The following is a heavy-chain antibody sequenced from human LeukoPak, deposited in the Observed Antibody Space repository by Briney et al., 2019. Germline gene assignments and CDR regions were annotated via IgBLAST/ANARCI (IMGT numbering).Heavy chain of an antibody. CDR1: GFTFSSYG. V-gene: IGHV3-30*02. J-gene: IGHJ6*03. CDR2: IRYDGSNK. D-gene: IGHD2-2*01. CDR3: AKSSFYCSSTSCYGPDYYYYYMDV. Sequence: GGSLTLSCAASGFTFSSYGMHWVRQAPGKGLEWVAFIRYDGSNKYYADSVKGRFTISRDNSKNTLYLQMNSLRAEDTAVYYCAKSSFYCSSTSCYGPDYYYYYMDVWGKGTTVTVSS.